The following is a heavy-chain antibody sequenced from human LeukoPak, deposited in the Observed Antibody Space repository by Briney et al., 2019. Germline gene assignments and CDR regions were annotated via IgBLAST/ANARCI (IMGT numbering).Heavy chain of an antibody. D-gene: IGHD2-2*03. J-gene: IGHJ6*04. CDR1: GYTSTSYG. Sequence: ASLKVSSKPSGYTSTSYGISSVPQAPGQGLEWMGSISTYNGNTNYAQKLQGRVTMTTDTSTSTAYMEMRSLRSDDTAVYYCARDGYCSSTSCGYYYGMDVWGKGTTVTVSS. CDR3: ARDGYCSSTSCGYYYGMDV. V-gene: IGHV1-18*04. CDR2: ISTYNGNT.